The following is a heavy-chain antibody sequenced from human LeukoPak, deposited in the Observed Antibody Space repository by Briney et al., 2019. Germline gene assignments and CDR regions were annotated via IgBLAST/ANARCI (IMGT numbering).Heavy chain of an antibody. D-gene: IGHD1-26*01. CDR2: ISYDGSIK. V-gene: IGHV3-30*18. Sequence: PGRSLRLSCAASGFTFSNCGMDWVRQAPGKGLEWVAVISYDGSIKDYADSVKGRFTISRDNSKNTLYLQMNSLRAEDTAVYYCAKAKSFSGSVTIVDYWGQGTLVTVSS. CDR3: AKAKSFSGSVTIVDY. CDR1: GFTFSNCG. J-gene: IGHJ4*02.